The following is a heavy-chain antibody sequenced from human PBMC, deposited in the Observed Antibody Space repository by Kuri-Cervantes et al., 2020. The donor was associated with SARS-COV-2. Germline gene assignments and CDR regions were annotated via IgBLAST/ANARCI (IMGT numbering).Heavy chain of an antibody. D-gene: IGHD6-19*01. J-gene: IGHJ5*02. Sequence: SVKVSCKASGGTFSSYAISWVRQAPGQGLEWMGGIIPIFGTANYAQKLQGRVTMTTDTSTSTAYMELRSLRSDDTAVYYCARSTVAGTFDWFDPWGQGTLVTVSS. CDR3: ARSTVAGTFDWFDP. CDR1: GGTFSSYA. V-gene: IGHV1-69*05. CDR2: IIPIFGTA.